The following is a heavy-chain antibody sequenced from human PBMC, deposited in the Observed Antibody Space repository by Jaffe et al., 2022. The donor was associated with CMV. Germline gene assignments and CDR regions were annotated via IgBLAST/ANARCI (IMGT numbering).Heavy chain of an antibody. CDR3: TRDRPEDGDWIAGYFDL. CDR2: IRSKAYGGTT. V-gene: IGHV3-49*05. CDR1: GFTFGDYA. J-gene: IGHJ2*01. Sequence: EVQLVESGGGLVKPGRSLRLSCTASGFTFGDYAMSWFRQAPGKGLEWVGFIRSKAYGGTTEYAASVKGRFTISRDDSKSIAYLQMNSLKTEDTAVYYCTRDRPEDGDWIAGYFDLWGRGTLVTVSS. D-gene: IGHD4-17*01.